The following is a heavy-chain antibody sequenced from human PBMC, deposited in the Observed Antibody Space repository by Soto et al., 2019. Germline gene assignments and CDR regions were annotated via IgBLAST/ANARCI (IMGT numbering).Heavy chain of an antibody. D-gene: IGHD3-10*01. CDR3: ARARGIGINWFDP. V-gene: IGHV3-48*03. CDR1: GFTFSSYE. CDR2: ISSSGSTI. J-gene: IGHJ5*02. Sequence: PGGSLRLSCAASGFTFSSYEMNWVRQAPGKGLEWVSYISSSGSTIYYADSVKGRFTISRDNAKNSLYLQMNSLRAEDTAVYYCARARGIGINWFDPWGQGTLGTVSA.